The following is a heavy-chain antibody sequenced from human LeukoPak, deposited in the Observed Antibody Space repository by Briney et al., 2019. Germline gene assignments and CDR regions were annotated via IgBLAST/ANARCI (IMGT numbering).Heavy chain of an antibody. CDR3: AKEGDSSAWYELEY. D-gene: IGHD6-19*01. CDR2: ISSSSSTI. J-gene: IGHJ4*02. CDR1: GFTFSSYS. V-gene: IGHV3-48*01. Sequence: QSGGSLRLSCAASGFTFSSYSMNWVRQAPGKGLEWVSYISSSSSTIYYADSVKGRFTISRDNAKNSLYLQMNSLRADDTAVYYCAKEGDSSAWYELEYWGQGILVTVSS.